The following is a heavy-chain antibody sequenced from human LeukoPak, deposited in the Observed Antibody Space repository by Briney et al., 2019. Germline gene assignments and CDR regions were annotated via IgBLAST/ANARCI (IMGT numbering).Heavy chain of an antibody. CDR3: ARHERYFDWLPYFDY. V-gene: IGHV4-59*08. J-gene: IGHJ4*02. CDR2: IYYSGRT. CDR1: GVSINSHY. Sequence: SETLSLTCTVSGVSINSHYWSWIRQPPGKGLEWIGYIYYSGRTNYNPSLKSRVTISVDTSKNQFSLKLSSVTAADTAVYYCARHERYFDWLPYFDYWGQGTLVTVSS. D-gene: IGHD3-9*01.